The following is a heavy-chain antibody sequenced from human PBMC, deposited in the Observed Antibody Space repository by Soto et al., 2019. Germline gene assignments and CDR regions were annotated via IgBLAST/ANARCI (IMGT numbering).Heavy chain of an antibody. CDR2: IYSDGTT. CDR3: ARDAYGTGGSDI. V-gene: IGHV3-53*01. D-gene: IGHD3-10*01. J-gene: IGHJ3*02. Sequence: GGSLRLSCAASGFAVSANYVSWVRQAPGKGLEWVSLIYSDGTTYYADSVKGRFTFSRDNSKNSLYLQMNSLRAEDTAVYHCARDAYGTGGSDIWGQGTMVTV. CDR1: GFAVSANY.